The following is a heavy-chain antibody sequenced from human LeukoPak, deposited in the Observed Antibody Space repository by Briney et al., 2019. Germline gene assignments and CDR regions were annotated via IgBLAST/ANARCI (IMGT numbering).Heavy chain of an antibody. V-gene: IGHV3-30*18. Sequence: GRSLRLSCAASGFTFSSYGMHWVRQAPGKGLEWVAVISYDGSNKYYADSVKGRFTISRDNSKNTLYLQMNSLRAEDTAVYYCAKDVVTMIVVVITPPDYWGQGTLVTVSS. CDR3: AKDVVTMIVVVITPPDY. D-gene: IGHD3-22*01. CDR2: ISYDGSNK. J-gene: IGHJ4*02. CDR1: GFTFSSYG.